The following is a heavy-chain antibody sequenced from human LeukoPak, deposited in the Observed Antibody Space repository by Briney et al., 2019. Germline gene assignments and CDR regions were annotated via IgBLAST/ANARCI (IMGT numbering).Heavy chain of an antibody. CDR2: INPNSGGT. CDR1: GYSFTGYY. Sequence: ASVKVSCKASGYSFTGYYMHWARQAPGQGLEWMGWINPNSGGTKYAQKFKGRVTMTRDTSISTACMELSRLRSDDTAVYYCARVDTAMVAGGGDYWGQGTLVTVSS. D-gene: IGHD5-18*01. V-gene: IGHV1-2*02. J-gene: IGHJ4*02. CDR3: ARVDTAMVAGGGDY.